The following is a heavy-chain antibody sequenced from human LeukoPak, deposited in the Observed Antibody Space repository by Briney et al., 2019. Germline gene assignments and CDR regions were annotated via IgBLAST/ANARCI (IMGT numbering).Heavy chain of an antibody. CDR2: ISSNGGST. J-gene: IGHJ4*02. CDR1: GFTFSSYA. Sequence: GGSLRLSCSASGFTFSSYAMHWVRQAPGKELEYVSAISSNGGSTYYADSVKGRFTISRDNSKNTLYLQMSSLRAEDTAVYYCVKGHYYGSGTPTFDYWGQGTLVTVSS. D-gene: IGHD3-10*01. CDR3: VKGHYYGSGTPTFDY. V-gene: IGHV3-64D*06.